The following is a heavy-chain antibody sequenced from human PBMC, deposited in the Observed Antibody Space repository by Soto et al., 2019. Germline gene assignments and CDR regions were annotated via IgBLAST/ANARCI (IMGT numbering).Heavy chain of an antibody. D-gene: IGHD2-15*01. CDR3: AREYCSGGSCYSADGFDP. V-gene: IGHV4-31*03. CDR2: IYYSGST. CDR1: GGSISSGGYY. Sequence: QVQLQESGPGLVKPSQTLSLTCTVSGGSISSGGYYWSWIRQHPGKGLEWIGYIYYSGSTYYNPSLKSRVTISGDTSKNQFSLKLSSVTAADTAVYYCAREYCSGGSCYSADGFDPWGQGTLVTVSS. J-gene: IGHJ5*02.